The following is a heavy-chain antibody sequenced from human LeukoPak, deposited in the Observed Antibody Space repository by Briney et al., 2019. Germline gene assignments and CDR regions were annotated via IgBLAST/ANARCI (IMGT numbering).Heavy chain of an antibody. Sequence: GASVKVSCKASGYTFTSYGISWVRQAPGQGLEWMGGIIPIFGTANYAQKFQGRVTITADESTSTAYMELSSLRSEDTAVYYCAREYSSSLVSWFDPWGQGTLVTVSS. D-gene: IGHD6-13*01. CDR3: AREYSSSLVSWFDP. J-gene: IGHJ5*02. CDR1: GYTFTSYG. V-gene: IGHV1-69*13. CDR2: IIPIFGTA.